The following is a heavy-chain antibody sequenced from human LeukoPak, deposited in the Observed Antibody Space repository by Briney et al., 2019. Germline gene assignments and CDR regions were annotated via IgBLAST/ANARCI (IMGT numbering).Heavy chain of an antibody. J-gene: IGHJ3*02. Sequence: GGSLRLSCAASGFTFSSYSMNWVRQAPGKGLEWVSSISSSSSYIYYADSVKGRFTISRDNSKNTLYLQMNSLRAEDTAVYYCAKVTGIAVAGRSLDAFDIWGQGTMVTVSS. CDR1: GFTFSSYS. V-gene: IGHV3-21*04. D-gene: IGHD6-19*01. CDR2: ISSSSSYI. CDR3: AKVTGIAVAGRSLDAFDI.